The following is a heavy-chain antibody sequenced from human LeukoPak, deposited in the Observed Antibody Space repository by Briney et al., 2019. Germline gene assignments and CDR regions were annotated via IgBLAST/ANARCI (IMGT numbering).Heavy chain of an antibody. D-gene: IGHD3-16*01. Sequence: GASLQISCKGSGSIFPNYWLGWVRQMPGKGLEWMGFIYAGDSDTTYSPSFQGQVTISADKSINTVYLQWSNLKASDTATYYCARGGGGRDYYYMDGWGKGTTVTVSS. CDR3: ARGGGGRDYYYMDG. J-gene: IGHJ6*03. V-gene: IGHV5-51*01. CDR1: GSIFPNYW. CDR2: IYAGDSDT.